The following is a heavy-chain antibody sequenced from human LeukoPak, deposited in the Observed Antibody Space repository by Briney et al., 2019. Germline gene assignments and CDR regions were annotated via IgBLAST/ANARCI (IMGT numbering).Heavy chain of an antibody. CDR2: ISSSSSYI. J-gene: IGHJ3*02. Sequence: GGSLRLSCAASGFTFSSYSMNWVRQAPGKGLEWVSSISSSSSYIYYADSVKGRFTISRDNAKNSLYLQMNSLRAEDTAVYYCAREHGPHQEYQLPRGAFDIWGQGTMVTVSS. CDR1: GFTFSSYS. D-gene: IGHD2-2*01. V-gene: IGHV3-21*01. CDR3: AREHGPHQEYQLPRGAFDI.